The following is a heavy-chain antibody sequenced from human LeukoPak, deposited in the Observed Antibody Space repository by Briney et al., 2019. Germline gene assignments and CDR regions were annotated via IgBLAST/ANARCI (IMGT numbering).Heavy chain of an antibody. CDR1: GFTFSTYS. CDR3: AKGRAAAYYFDY. CDR2: ISGSGGNT. J-gene: IGHJ4*02. V-gene: IGHV3-23*01. Sequence: GGSLRLSCAASGFTFSTYSMTWVRQAPGKGLEWVSAISGSGGNTHYADSVKGRFTISRDNSKNTLYLQMNSLRAEDTALYYCAKGRAAAYYFDYWGQGTLVTVSS. D-gene: IGHD6-13*01.